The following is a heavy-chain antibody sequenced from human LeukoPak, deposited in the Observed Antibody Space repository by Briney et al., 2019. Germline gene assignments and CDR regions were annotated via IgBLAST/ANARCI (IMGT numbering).Heavy chain of an antibody. Sequence: PSETLSLTCTVSGGSITSGSEYWTWIRQPAGKGLEWIGRIYSSGDTKFNPALKGRVAISVDTSKNQFSLNLTSVTAADTAVYYCARVRTTKYLYYIDVWGKGTTVIVSS. J-gene: IGHJ6*03. CDR1: GGSITSGSEY. V-gene: IGHV4-61*02. CDR2: IYSSGDT. CDR3: ARVRTTKYLYYIDV. D-gene: IGHD4-11*01.